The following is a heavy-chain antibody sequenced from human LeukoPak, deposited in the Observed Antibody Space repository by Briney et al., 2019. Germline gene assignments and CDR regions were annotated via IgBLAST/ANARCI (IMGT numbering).Heavy chain of an antibody. D-gene: IGHD3-3*01. J-gene: IGHJ6*02. CDR2: IKQDGSEK. CDR3: ARERAPHYDFWSGYQSDDYGMDV. CDR1: GFTFSSYW. V-gene: IGHV3-7*01. Sequence: GGSLRLSCAASGFTFSSYWMSWVRQAPGKGLEWVANIKQDGSEKYYVDSVKGRFTISRDNAKNSLYLQMNSLRAEDTAVYYCARERAPHYDFWSGYQSDDYGMDVWGQGTTVTVSS.